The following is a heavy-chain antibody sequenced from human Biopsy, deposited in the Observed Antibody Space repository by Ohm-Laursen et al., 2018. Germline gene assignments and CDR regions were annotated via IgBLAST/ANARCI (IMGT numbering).Heavy chain of an antibody. CDR2: IWYDGSRQ. CDR3: ARDGAAGYGLDV. Sequence: SLRLSCTASGFTFSSYGMHWVRQAPGKGLEWVAGIWYDGSRQYYADSVKGRFTISRDNSKNTLYLQMNSLRAEDTAVYYCARDGAAGYGLDVWGQGTTVTVSS. J-gene: IGHJ6*02. CDR1: GFTFSSYG. V-gene: IGHV3-33*01. D-gene: IGHD6-25*01.